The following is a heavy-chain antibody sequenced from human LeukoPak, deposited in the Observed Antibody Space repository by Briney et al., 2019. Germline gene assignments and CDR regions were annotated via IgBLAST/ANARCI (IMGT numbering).Heavy chain of an antibody. CDR3: ATPTVGAIKEDLFDY. CDR2: IYYSGST. D-gene: IGHD1-26*01. CDR1: GGSISSYY. Sequence: SETLSLTCTVSGGSISSYYWSWIRQPPGKGLEWIGYIYYSGSTNYNPSLKSRVTISVDTSKNQFSLKLSSVTAADTAVYYCATPTVGAIKEDLFDYWGQGTLVTVSS. J-gene: IGHJ4*02. V-gene: IGHV4-59*01.